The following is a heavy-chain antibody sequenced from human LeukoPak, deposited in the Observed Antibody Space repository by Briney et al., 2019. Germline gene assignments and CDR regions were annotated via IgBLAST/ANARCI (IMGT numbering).Heavy chain of an antibody. V-gene: IGHV4-31*03. D-gene: IGHD4-17*01. J-gene: IGHJ3*02. CDR2: IYYSGST. CDR3: ARVDQDDYGDYVPDAFDI. Sequence: SETLSLTCTVSGGSISSGGYYWSWIRQHPGKGLEWIVYIYYSGSTYYNPSLKSRVTISVDTSKNQFSLKLSSVTAADTAVYYCARVDQDDYGDYVPDAFDIWGQGTMVTVSS. CDR1: GGSISSGGYY.